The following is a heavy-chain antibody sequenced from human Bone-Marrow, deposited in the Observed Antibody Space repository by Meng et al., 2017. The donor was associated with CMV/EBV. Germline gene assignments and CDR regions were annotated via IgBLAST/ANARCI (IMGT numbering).Heavy chain of an antibody. CDR3: ARVRCSGGSCFYFDF. CDR2: ISHGEDT. V-gene: IGHV4-4*02. CDR1: GEFISSSYW. J-gene: IGHJ4*02. Sequence: SGEFISSSYWWTWVRPPPGEGLEWIGEISHGEDTNYSPSLKSRVTISMDKSKRHFSLRVNSVTAADTAVYYCARVRCSGGSCFYFDFWGQGTLVTVSS. D-gene: IGHD2-15*01.